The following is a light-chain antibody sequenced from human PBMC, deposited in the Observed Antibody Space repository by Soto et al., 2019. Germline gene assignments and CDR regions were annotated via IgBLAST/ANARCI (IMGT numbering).Light chain of an antibody. CDR1: QSVSSSY. CDR3: QQYGSSPPRFT. V-gene: IGKV3-20*01. J-gene: IGKJ3*01. Sequence: EIVLTQSPGTLSLSPGERATLSCRASQSVSSSYLAWYQQKPGQAPRLLIYSASSRATDIPDRFSGSGSGTDFTLTISRLAPEDFAVYYCQQYGSSPPRFTFGPGTRVDIK. CDR2: SAS.